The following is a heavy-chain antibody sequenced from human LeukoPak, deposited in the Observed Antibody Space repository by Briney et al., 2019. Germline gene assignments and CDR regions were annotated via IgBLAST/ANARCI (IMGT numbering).Heavy chain of an antibody. J-gene: IGHJ4*02. V-gene: IGHV3-13*01. CDR1: GFTFSSYD. CDR2: IGTAGDT. D-gene: IGHD3-10*01. CDR3: ARGRFGELLPDY. Sequence: GGSLRLSCAASGFTFSSYDMHWVRQATGKGLEWASAIGTAGDTYYPGSVKGRFTISRENAKNSLYLQMNSLRAGDTAVYYCARGRFGELLPDYWGQGNLVTVSS.